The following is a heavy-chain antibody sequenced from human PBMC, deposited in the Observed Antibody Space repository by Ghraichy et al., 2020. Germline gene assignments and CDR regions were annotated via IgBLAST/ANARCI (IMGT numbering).Heavy chain of an antibody. J-gene: IGHJ4*02. CDR3: AKWSCSDGRCYFDY. D-gene: IGHD2-15*01. V-gene: IGHV3-23*01. CDR2: ISGSGDST. CDR1: GFTISSYG. Sequence: GESLNISCAASGFTISSYGMSWVRQAPGKGLEWVSRISGSGDSTNYADSVKGRFTISRDNFKNTLYLQMNSLRAEDTAVYYCAKWSCSDGRCYFDYWVQGTLVTVSS.